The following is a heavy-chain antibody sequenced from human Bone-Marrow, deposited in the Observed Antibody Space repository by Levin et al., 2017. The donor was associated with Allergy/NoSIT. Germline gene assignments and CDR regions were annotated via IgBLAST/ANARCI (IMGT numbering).Heavy chain of an antibody. Sequence: SQTLSLTCSVSGGSVNSGSYFWNWLRQSPGKGLEWMGYIASSGRTNYNPSFQSRVTISKDTSKNHFSLMLTSVTVADTALYYCARDYYGSEKSWVALDIWGQGTLVNVSS. V-gene: IGHV4-61*03. J-gene: IGHJ3*02. CDR3: ARDYYGSEKSWVALDI. CDR1: GGSVNSGSYF. CDR2: IASSGRT. D-gene: IGHD3-10*01.